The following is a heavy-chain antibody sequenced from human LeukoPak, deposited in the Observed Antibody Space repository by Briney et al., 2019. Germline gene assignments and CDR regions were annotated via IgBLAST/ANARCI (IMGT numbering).Heavy chain of an antibody. CDR3: VRGVSGYDSDAFDI. V-gene: IGHV3-74*01. Sequence: GGSLRLSCAASGLTFSSHWMHWVRQAPGKGLVWVSRITNDGSSTTYADSVKGRFTISRDNAKNMLYLQVNSLRAEDTAVYYCVRGVSGYDSDAFDIWGQGTMVTVSS. CDR1: GLTFSSHW. D-gene: IGHD5-12*01. CDR2: ITNDGSST. J-gene: IGHJ3*02.